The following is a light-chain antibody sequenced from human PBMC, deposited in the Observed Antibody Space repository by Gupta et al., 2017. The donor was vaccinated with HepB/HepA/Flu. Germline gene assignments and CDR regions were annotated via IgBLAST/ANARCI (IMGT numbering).Light chain of an antibody. V-gene: IGKV3-20*01. Sequence: EIVLTQSPGTLSLSPGERATLSFRASQSISSSFLVWYQQTPGQAPRLLIYGASSRAIRVRDRFSGSGSGTEFTLTIIGREPEAFAVYYCHQDSSSRLTFGGGTXVEIK. J-gene: IGKJ4*01. CDR2: GAS. CDR1: QSISSSF. CDR3: HQDSSSRLT.